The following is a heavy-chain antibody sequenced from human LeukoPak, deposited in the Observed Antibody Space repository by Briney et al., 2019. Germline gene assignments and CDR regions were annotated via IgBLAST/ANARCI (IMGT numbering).Heavy chain of an antibody. V-gene: IGHV4-39*07. Sequence: SETLSLTCSVSGGSISSSSYYWGWIRQPPGKGLEWIGSIYYSGRNYYNPSLKSRVTISVDTSKNQFSLKLSSVTAADTAVYYCAGRLWRRDGYNLSAFDIWGQGTMVTVSS. CDR3: AGRLWRRDGYNLSAFDI. CDR1: GGSISSSSYY. D-gene: IGHD5-24*01. CDR2: IYYSGRN. J-gene: IGHJ3*02.